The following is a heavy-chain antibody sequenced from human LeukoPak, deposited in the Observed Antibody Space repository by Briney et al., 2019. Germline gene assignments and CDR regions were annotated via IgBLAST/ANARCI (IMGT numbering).Heavy chain of an antibody. V-gene: IGHV4-39*01. CDR1: GDTIRTSDHY. CDR2: IYYTGNT. J-gene: IGHJ6*03. D-gene: IGHD3-10*01. CDR3: VRHQEGMVRGVLYYMDV. Sequence: PSETLSLTCSVSGDTIRTSDHYWGWIRQPPGTGLEWIGSIYYTGNTYYNPSLKSRVTISVDTSKNQFSLKLSSVTAADTAVYYCVRHQEGMVRGVLYYMDVWGTGTTVTISS.